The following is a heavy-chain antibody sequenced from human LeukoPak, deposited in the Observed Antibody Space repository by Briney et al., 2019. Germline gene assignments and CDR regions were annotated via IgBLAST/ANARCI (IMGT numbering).Heavy chain of an antibody. CDR1: GGSISSSSYY. V-gene: IGHV4-39*07. CDR2: IYYSGST. CDR3: ARLGVVPAASYFDY. D-gene: IGHD2-2*01. J-gene: IGHJ4*02. Sequence: PSETLSLTCTVSGGSISSSSYYWGWIRQPPGKGLEWIGSIYYSGSTYYNPSLKSRVTISVDTSKNQFSLKLSSVTAADTAVYYCARLGVVPAASYFDYWGQGTLVTGSS.